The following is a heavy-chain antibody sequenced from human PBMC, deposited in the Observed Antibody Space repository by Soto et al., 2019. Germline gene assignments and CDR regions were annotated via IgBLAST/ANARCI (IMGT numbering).Heavy chain of an antibody. CDR3: AKDGSGTYYRFFDT. Sequence: EVQLMESGGGLVKPGGTLRLSCVGSGFSLSDYAMSWVRQIPGKGLEWVSAISASGGSIFYADSVKGRFTISRDLRNNTRFLQMNTLKAEDTAFYFCAKDGSGTYYRFFDTWGQGARVTVSS. CDR2: ISASGGSI. D-gene: IGHD3-3*01. J-gene: IGHJ4*02. CDR1: GFSLSDYA. V-gene: IGHV3-23*01.